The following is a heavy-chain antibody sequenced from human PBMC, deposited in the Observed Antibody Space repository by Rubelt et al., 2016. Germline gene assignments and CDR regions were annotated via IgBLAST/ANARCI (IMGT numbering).Heavy chain of an antibody. Sequence: QVQLVQSGAEVKKPGASVKVSCKASGYTFTSYAMHWVRQAPGQRLEWMGWINAGNGNTKYSQKFQGRVTITRDTSASPAYMELSSVRSEDTAVYYCARAQRIRLLMVYAPTFDYWGQGTLVTVSS. CDR3: ARAQRIRLLMVYAPTFDY. D-gene: IGHD2-8*01. CDR2: INAGNGNT. CDR1: GYTFTSYA. J-gene: IGHJ4*02. V-gene: IGHV1-3*01.